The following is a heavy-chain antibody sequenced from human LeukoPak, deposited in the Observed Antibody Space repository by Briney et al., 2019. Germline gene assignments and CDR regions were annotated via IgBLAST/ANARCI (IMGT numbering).Heavy chain of an antibody. CDR1: GGSFSGYY. J-gene: IGHJ4*02. Sequence: PSETLSLTCAVYGGSFSGYYWSWIRQSPGKGLEGIGEINHSGTTSYNPSLKSRVTISIETSKNQFSLKLSSVTAADTAVYYCARDYCSTTSCLLVDFDYWGQGTLVTVSS. CDR2: INHSGTT. V-gene: IGHV4-34*01. D-gene: IGHD2-2*01. CDR3: ARDYCSTTSCLLVDFDY.